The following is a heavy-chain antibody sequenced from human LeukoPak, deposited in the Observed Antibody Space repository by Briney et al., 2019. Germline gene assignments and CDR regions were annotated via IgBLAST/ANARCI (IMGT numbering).Heavy chain of an antibody. V-gene: IGHV4-4*07. CDR1: GGSISSYY. CDR3: ARDTSGPGTRGNWFDP. CDR2: IYTSGST. J-gene: IGHJ5*02. D-gene: IGHD1-1*01. Sequence: SSETLSLTCTVSGGSISSYYWSWIRQPAGKGLEWIGRIYTSGSTNYNPSLKSRVTMSVDTSKNQFSLKLSSVTAADTAVYYCARDTSGPGTRGNWFDPWGQGTLVTVSS.